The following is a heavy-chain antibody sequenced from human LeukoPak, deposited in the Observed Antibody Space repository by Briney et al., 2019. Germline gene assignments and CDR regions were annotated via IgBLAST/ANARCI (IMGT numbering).Heavy chain of an antibody. CDR1: GFNFSNNA. CDR3: AKATLGLAVTSKVYGMDV. Sequence: GGSLRLSCAASGFNFSNNAMSWVRQAPGKGLEWVSAISGSGGSTYYADSVKGRFTISRDNSKNTLYLQMNSLRAEDTAVYYCAKATLGLAVTSKVYGMDVWGQGTTVTVSS. V-gene: IGHV3-23*01. J-gene: IGHJ6*02. CDR2: ISGSGGST. D-gene: IGHD4-17*01.